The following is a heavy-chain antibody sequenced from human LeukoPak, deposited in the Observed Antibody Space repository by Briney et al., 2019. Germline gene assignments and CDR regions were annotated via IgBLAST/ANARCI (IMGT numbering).Heavy chain of an antibody. V-gene: IGHV3-7*01. CDR2: INQDGSEK. CDR3: ARHGPYVFDV. CDR1: GFTFSSYA. Sequence: GGSLRLSCASSGFTFSSYAMHWVRQALGNGLEWVANINQDGSEKYYVDSVKGRFIISRDNAKNSLYLQMNSLRAEDTAVYYCARHGPYVFDVWGQGTMVTVSS. J-gene: IGHJ3*01.